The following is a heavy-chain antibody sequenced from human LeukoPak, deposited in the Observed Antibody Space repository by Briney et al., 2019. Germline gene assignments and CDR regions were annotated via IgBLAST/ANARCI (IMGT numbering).Heavy chain of an antibody. D-gene: IGHD1/OR15-1a*01. J-gene: IGHJ4*02. CDR1: GGTFSSYA. CDR3: ARGRNNIDY. Sequence: GASVKVSCKASGGTFSSYAISWVRQAPGQGLEWMGRIIPILGIANYAQKFQGRVTMTRDTSTSTVYMELSSLRSEDTAVYYCARGRNNIDYWGQGTLVTVSS. V-gene: IGHV1-69*04. CDR2: IIPILGIA.